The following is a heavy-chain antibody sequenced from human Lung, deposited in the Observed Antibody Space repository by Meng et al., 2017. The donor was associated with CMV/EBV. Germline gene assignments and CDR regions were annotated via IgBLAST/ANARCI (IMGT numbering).Heavy chain of an antibody. CDR1: GGSISSSNW. J-gene: IGHJ4*02. CDR2: IYHSGST. D-gene: IGHD6-19*01. Sequence: QVRVKEAGPGLVKPSGTLSLTCAVSGGSISSSNWWSWVRQPPGKGLEWIGEIYHSGSTNYNPSLKSRVTISVDKSKNQFSLKLSSVTAADTAVYYCASFPPPGKQWLVTDYWGQGTLVTVSS. CDR3: ASFPPPGKQWLVTDY. V-gene: IGHV4-4*02.